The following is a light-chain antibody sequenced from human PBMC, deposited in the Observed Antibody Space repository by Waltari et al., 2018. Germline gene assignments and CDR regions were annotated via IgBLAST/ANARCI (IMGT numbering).Light chain of an antibody. CDR2: EVT. CDR3: CSFAGSNSVV. J-gene: IGLJ2*01. CDR1: SSDHRTYHA. V-gene: IGLV2-8*01. Sequence: FAPIHPPPASGSPGQSVPIPRTRTSSDHRTYHAATWSQQNPCKAPQLMIYEVTKRPSGGADRFAGCKSGNTASRTVSGLQAEDAAGYYCCSFAGSNSVVCGGGTKLTVL.